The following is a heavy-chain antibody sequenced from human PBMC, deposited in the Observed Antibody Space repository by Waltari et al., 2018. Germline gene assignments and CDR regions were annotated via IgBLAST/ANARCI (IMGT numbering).Heavy chain of an antibody. D-gene: IGHD1-26*01. CDR3: ARSYQSGSYWDY. J-gene: IGHJ4*02. CDR2: IHPNSGDT. CDR1: GSAFTRYY. V-gene: IGHV1-2*02. Sequence: QVQLVQSGAEVKKPGASVKVSCKASGSAFTRYYMHWVRQAPGQGLEWMVVIHPNSGDTYYAQKFQGRVTMTRDTSITTAFMDLSRLRSDDTAVYYCARSYQSGSYWDYWGQGTLVTVSS.